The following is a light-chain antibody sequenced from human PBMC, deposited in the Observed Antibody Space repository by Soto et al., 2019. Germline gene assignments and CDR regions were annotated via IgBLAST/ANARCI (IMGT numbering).Light chain of an antibody. J-gene: IGKJ1*01. V-gene: IGKV1-39*01. Sequence: DIQMTQSPSSLSASVGDRVTITCRASQSISNYLNWYQQKPGKAPKLLMYAASSLQSGVPSSFSGSGSGTDFTLPISSLQPEDSATYYCQQSYSTPRTFGQGTKVEIK. CDR1: QSISNY. CDR3: QQSYSTPRT. CDR2: AAS.